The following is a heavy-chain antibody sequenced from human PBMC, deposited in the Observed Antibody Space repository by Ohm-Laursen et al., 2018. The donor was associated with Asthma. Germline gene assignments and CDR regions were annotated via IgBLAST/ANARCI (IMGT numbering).Heavy chain of an antibody. V-gene: IGHV3-21*01. CDR1: GFIISNYA. J-gene: IGHJ4*02. CDR2: ISTASTFI. D-gene: IGHD4-17*01. Sequence: SLRLSCSASGFIISNYAMSWVRQVPGKGLEWVASISTASTFIYYADSVRGRFTTSRDNAKNSVYLQMNSLRAEDTALYYCARGSFDEYGDYPCDSWGQGTLVTVSS. CDR3: ARGSFDEYGDYPCDS.